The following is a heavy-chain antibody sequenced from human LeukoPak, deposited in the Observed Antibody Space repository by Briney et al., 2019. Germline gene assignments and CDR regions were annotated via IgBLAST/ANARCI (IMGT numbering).Heavy chain of an antibody. CDR2: IYYSGGT. CDR3: ARYDYGGNGLD. D-gene: IGHD4-23*01. CDR1: GGSISSGGYY. V-gene: IGHV4-31*03. J-gene: IGHJ4*02. Sequence: ASQTLSLTCTVSGGSISSGGYYWSWIRQHPGKGLEWIGYIYYSGGTYYNPSLKSRVTISVDTSKNQFSLKLSSVTAADTAVYYCARYDYGGNGLDWGQGTLVTVSS.